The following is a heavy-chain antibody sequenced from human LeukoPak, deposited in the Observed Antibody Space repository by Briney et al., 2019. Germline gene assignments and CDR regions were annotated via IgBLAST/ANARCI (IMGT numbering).Heavy chain of an antibody. V-gene: IGHV3-30*03. CDR3: ATQKEAGEIFGPGY. J-gene: IGHJ4*02. CDR2: ISYDGGKK. CDR1: GFNFRTYG. Sequence: PERSLRLSCAASGFNFRTYGMRWVRQAPGKGLEWVAAISYDGGKKYYTDSVKGRFTISRDNSQNTLYLQMNSLRDEDTALYYRATQKEAGEIFGPGYWGQGTLVTVSS. D-gene: IGHD7-27*01.